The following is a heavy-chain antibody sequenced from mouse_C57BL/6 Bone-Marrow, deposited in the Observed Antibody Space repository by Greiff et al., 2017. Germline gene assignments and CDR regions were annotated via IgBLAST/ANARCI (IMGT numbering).Heavy chain of an antibody. CDR2: IDPENGDT. Sequence: VQLQQSGAELVRPGASVKLSCTASGFNIKDDYMLWVKQRPEQGLEWIGWIDPENGDTEYASKFQGKATITADTSSNTAYLQLSSLTSEDTAVYYCTTATVVPYWYFDVGGTGTTVTVSS. J-gene: IGHJ1*03. CDR1: GFNIKDDY. CDR3: TTATVVPYWYFDV. V-gene: IGHV14-4*01. D-gene: IGHD1-1*01.